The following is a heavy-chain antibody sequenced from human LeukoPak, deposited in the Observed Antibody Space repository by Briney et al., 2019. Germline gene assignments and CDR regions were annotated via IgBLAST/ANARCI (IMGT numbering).Heavy chain of an antibody. V-gene: IGHV3-30*18. CDR3: AKDWHSVTTFDS. D-gene: IGHD4-11*01. J-gene: IGHJ4*02. CDR1: GFTFGSYG. Sequence: TGRSLRLSCAASGFTFGSYGMHWVRQAPGKGLEWVAVISFDGRNTYYRHSVKGRFTISRDNSKNTVFLQMNSLGAEDTAIYFCAKDWHSVTTFDSWGQGTLVTVSS. CDR2: ISFDGRNT.